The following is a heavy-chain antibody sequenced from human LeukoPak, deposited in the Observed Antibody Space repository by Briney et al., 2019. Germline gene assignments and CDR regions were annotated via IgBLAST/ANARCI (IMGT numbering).Heavy chain of an antibody. V-gene: IGHV3-7*01. J-gene: IGHJ4*02. CDR1: GFTFSTYW. CDR3: ARDSIDPGVAAAGNYDY. Sequence: GGSLRLSCAASGFTFSTYWMSWVRQAPGKGLEWVANIKQDGSKKYYVDSVRGRFTISKDNAKNSLYLQMNSLRAEDTAVYYCARDSIDPGVAAAGNYDYWGQGTLVTVSS. CDR2: IKQDGSKK. D-gene: IGHD6-13*01.